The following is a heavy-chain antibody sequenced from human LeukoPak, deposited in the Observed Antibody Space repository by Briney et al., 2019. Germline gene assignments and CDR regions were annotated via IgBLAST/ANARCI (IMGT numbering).Heavy chain of an antibody. J-gene: IGHJ4*02. D-gene: IGHD4-23*01. CDR1: GYTFTGYY. Sequence: ASVKVSCKASGYTFTGYYIHWVRQAPGQGLEWMGWINPKSGGTNYAQKFQGRVTMTRDTSISTAYMELSRLRSDDTAVYYCARDYGGNLGYWGQGTLVTVSS. CDR3: ARDYGGNLGY. CDR2: INPKSGGT. V-gene: IGHV1-2*02.